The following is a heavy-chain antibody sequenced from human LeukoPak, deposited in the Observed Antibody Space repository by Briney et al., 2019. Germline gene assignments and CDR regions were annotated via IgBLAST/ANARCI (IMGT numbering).Heavy chain of an antibody. CDR2: IYPGDSDT. V-gene: IGHV5-51*01. Sequence: KYGESLKISCKGSGYTFTNYWIAWVRQMPGRGLEWMGIIYPGDSDTRYSPSFQGQVTISADKSISTAYLQWTSLEASDTAMYYCARPIQFCSGGSCPYYLDLWGQGTLVTVSS. CDR3: ARPIQFCSGGSCPYYLDL. J-gene: IGHJ4*02. CDR1: GYTFTNYW. D-gene: IGHD2-15*01.